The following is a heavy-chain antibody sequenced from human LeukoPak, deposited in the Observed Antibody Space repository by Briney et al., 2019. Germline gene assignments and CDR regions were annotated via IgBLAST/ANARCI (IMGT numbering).Heavy chain of an antibody. Sequence: GGSLRLSCAASGFAISNFWMHWVRQAPGKGLVWVARIRYDGGVAMYADSVKGRFIISRDNAKNTLYLQMDSLRVEDTAVYYCVRDDYLSYWGQGALVTVSS. V-gene: IGHV3-74*03. CDR3: VRDDYLSY. CDR2: IRYDGGVA. CDR1: GFAISNFW. D-gene: IGHD4-11*01. J-gene: IGHJ4*02.